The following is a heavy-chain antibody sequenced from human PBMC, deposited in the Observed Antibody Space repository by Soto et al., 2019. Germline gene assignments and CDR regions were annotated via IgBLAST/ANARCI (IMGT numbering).Heavy chain of an antibody. CDR2: ISYDGSNK. CDR1: GFTFSSYA. J-gene: IGHJ6*04. D-gene: IGHD6-6*01. V-gene: IGHV3-30-3*01. CDR3: ARDLTEPIAANIYSYYATDV. Sequence: GGSLRLSCAASGFTFSSYAMHWVRQAPGKGLEWLAVISYDGSNKYYADSVKGRFTISRDNSKNTLYLQMNSLRAEDTAVYYCARDLTEPIAANIYSYYATDVWGKRTTVTVSS.